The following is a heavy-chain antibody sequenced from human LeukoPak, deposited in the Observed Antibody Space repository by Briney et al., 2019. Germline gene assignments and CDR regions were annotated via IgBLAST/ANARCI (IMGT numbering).Heavy chain of an antibody. D-gene: IGHD3-10*01. CDR3: ARLIRITMVRVSNWFDP. J-gene: IGHJ5*02. CDR2: INHSGST. Sequence: PSETLSLTCAVYGGSFSGYYWSWIRQPPGKGLEWNGEINHSGSTNYNPSLKSRVTISVDTSKNQFSLKLSSVTAADTAVYYCARLIRITMVRVSNWFDPWGQGTLVTVSS. V-gene: IGHV4-34*01. CDR1: GGSFSGYY.